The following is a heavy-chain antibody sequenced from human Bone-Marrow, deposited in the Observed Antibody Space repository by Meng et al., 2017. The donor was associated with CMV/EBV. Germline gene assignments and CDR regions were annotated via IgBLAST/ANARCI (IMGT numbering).Heavy chain of an antibody. CDR2: IFNSGTT. J-gene: IGHJ6*02. CDR3: ARDGSTYFYCGMDV. D-gene: IGHD5/OR15-5a*01. Sequence: CNVSGGSISSSSYFWGWIRQPPGKGLEWIGNIFNSGTTYYNPSLKSRVTISVDTSKNQFSLRLSSVTAADTAVYYCARDGSTYFYCGMDVWGQGTTVTVSS. V-gene: IGHV4-39*07. CDR1: GGSISSSSYF.